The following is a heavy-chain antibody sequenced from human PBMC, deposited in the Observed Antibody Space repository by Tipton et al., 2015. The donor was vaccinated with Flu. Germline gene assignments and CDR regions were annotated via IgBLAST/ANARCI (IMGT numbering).Heavy chain of an antibody. D-gene: IGHD2-8*02. J-gene: IGHJ3*02. CDR3: ARRDCAGGICYSRVYDAFDI. Sequence: TLSLTCTVSGGSISSYYWSWIRQPPGKGLEWIGYIYYSGSTNYNPSLKSRVTISVDTSKNQFSLKLGSVTAGDTAVYYCARRDCAGGICYSRVYDAFDIWGQGTLVTVSS. CDR1: GGSISSYY. V-gene: IGHV4-59*08. CDR2: IYYSGST.